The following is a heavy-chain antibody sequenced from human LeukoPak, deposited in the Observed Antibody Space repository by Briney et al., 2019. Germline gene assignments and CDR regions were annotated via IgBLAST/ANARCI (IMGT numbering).Heavy chain of an antibody. V-gene: IGHV3-9*03. Sequence: PGGSLRLSCAASGFTFSSYNMSWVRQAPGKGLEWVSGISWNSGSIGYADSVKGRFTISRDNAKNSLYLQMNSLRAEDMALYYCAKRGATSAFDIWGQGTMVTVSS. J-gene: IGHJ3*02. CDR2: ISWNSGSI. CDR1: GFTFSSYN. D-gene: IGHD1-26*01. CDR3: AKRGATSAFDI.